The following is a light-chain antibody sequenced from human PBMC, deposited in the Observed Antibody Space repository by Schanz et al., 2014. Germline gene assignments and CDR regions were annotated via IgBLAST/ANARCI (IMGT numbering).Light chain of an antibody. J-gene: IGKJ1*01. CDR1: QGISSH. CDR2: AAS. V-gene: IGKV1-39*01. Sequence: IQLTQSPSSLSASVGDRVTITCRASQGISSHLAWYQQKPGKAPNLLIYAASSLQSGIPSRFSGSGSGTDFTLTISSLQPEEFATYYCQQSYTTPPWTFGQGTKVEIK. CDR3: QQSYTTPPWT.